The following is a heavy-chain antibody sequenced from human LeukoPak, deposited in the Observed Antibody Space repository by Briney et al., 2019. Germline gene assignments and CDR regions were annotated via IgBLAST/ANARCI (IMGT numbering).Heavy chain of an antibody. Sequence: ASVKVSCKASGYTFTGHYMHWVRQDPGQGLEWMGWMNPNSGDTNYAQKFQGRVTMTRDTSISTAYMDLSRLTSDDTATYYCARHPAVVTHLDYWGQGTLITVSS. D-gene: IGHD3-22*01. V-gene: IGHV1-2*02. CDR3: ARHPAVVTHLDY. CDR1: GYTFTGHY. J-gene: IGHJ4*02. CDR2: MNPNSGDT.